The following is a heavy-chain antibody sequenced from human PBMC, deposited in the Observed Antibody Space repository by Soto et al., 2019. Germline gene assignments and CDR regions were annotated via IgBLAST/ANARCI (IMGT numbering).Heavy chain of an antibody. Sequence: QGQLVQSGAEVKKPGASVKVSCKASGYTFTSYAMHWVRQAPGQRLEWMGWINAGNGNTKYSQKFQGRVTITRDTSASTAYMELSSLRSEDTAVYYCARGYSSGWYPFDYWGQGTLVTVSS. CDR3: ARGYSSGWYPFDY. CDR1: GYTFTSYA. CDR2: INAGNGNT. V-gene: IGHV1-3*01. J-gene: IGHJ4*02. D-gene: IGHD6-19*01.